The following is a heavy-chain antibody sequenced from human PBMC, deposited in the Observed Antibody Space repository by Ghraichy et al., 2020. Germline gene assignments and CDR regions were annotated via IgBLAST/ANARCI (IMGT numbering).Heavy chain of an antibody. D-gene: IGHD6-19*01. V-gene: IGHV4-61*02. Sequence: SETLSLTCTVSGGSISSGSYYWSWIRQPAGKGLEWIGRIYTSGSTNYNPSLKSRVTISVDTSKNQFSLKLSSVTAADTAVYYCARASTLGIAVAGQDYWGQGTLVTVSS. CDR3: ARASTLGIAVAGQDY. J-gene: IGHJ4*02. CDR1: GGSISSGSYY. CDR2: IYTSGST.